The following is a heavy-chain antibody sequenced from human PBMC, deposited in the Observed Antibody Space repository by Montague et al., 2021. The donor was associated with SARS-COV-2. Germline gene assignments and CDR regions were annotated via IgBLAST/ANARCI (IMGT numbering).Heavy chain of an antibody. CDR1: GGSFSGYY. Sequence: SETLSLTCAVYGGSFSGYYWSWIRQPPGKGLEWIGEINHSGSTNYNPSLKSGVTISVDTSKNQFSLKLSSVTAADTAVYYCARDRYSSSWYGQKYYFYYWGQGTLVTVSS. V-gene: IGHV4-34*01. CDR2: INHSGST. CDR3: ARDRYSSSWYGQKYYFYY. D-gene: IGHD6-13*01. J-gene: IGHJ4*02.